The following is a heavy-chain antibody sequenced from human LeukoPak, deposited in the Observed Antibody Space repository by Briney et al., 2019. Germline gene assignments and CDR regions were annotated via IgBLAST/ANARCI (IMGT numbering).Heavy chain of an antibody. V-gene: IGHV5-51*01. CDR2: IYPGDSDT. Sequence: GESLKISCKGSGYSFTSYWIGWVRQMPGKGLEWMGIIYPGDSDTRYSPSFQGQVTISADKSISTAYLQWSSLKASDTAMYYCARRVVVPAANPDNWFDPWGQGTLVTVSS. D-gene: IGHD2-2*01. CDR3: ARRVVVPAANPDNWFDP. CDR1: GYSFTSYW. J-gene: IGHJ5*02.